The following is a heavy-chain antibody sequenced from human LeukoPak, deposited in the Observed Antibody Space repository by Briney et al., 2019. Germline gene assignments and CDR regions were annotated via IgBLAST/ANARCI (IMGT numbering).Heavy chain of an antibody. CDR1: GFNFRKYW. V-gene: IGHV3-74*01. J-gene: IGHJ4*01. Sequence: QTGGSLRLSCAASGFNFRKYWMQWVRHVPGKGLVWVSEINPDGDYSGHSNSVRGRFTISRDNAKNTLYLQMTSLSAEDTAVYYCARILGDWGQGTLVSVSS. CDR3: ARILGD. CDR2: INPDGDYS. D-gene: IGHD3-16*01.